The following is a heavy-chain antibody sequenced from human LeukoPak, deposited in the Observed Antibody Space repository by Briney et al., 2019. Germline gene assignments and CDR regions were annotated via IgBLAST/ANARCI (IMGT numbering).Heavy chain of an antibody. Sequence: ASVKVSCKASGYTFTGYYIHWVRQAPGQGLEWMGWINPNSGGTNYAQKFQGRVTMTRDTSISTAYMELSRLRSDDTAVYYCARDRYCSGGSCYRLYLYYWGQGTLVTVSS. J-gene: IGHJ4*02. CDR1: GYTFTGYY. CDR2: INPNSGGT. CDR3: ARDRYCSGGSCYRLYLYY. V-gene: IGHV1-2*02. D-gene: IGHD2-15*01.